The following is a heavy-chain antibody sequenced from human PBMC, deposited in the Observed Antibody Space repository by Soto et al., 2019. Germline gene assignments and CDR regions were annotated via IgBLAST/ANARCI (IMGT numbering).Heavy chain of an antibody. CDR2: ISGSGGST. V-gene: IGHV3-23*01. CDR1: GFTFSSYA. J-gene: IGHJ4*02. CDR3: AKKPDGYGAHPYFDH. Sequence: PGGSLRLSCAASGFTFSSYAMSWVRQAPGKGLEWVSAISGSGGSTYYADSVKGLFTISRDNSKNTLYLQMNSLRAEDTAVYYCAKKPDGYGAHPYFDHWGQGTLVTVSS. D-gene: IGHD5-18*01.